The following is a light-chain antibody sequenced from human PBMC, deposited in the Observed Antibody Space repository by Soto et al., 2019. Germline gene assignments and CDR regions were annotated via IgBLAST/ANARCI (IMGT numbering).Light chain of an antibody. CDR2: DAS. Sequence: DIVFTQSPATLSLSPGERATLSCRASQSVSSNLAWYQQKPGQAPRLLIYDASNRANGIPARFSGSGSGTDLTLTISTLEPEDFAVYYCQQRSAWPTITFGQGTRLEIK. CDR3: QQRSAWPTIT. J-gene: IGKJ5*01. CDR1: QSVSSN. V-gene: IGKV3-11*01.